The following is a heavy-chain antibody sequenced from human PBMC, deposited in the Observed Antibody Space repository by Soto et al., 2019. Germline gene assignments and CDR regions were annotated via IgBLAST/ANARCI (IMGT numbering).Heavy chain of an antibody. D-gene: IGHD6-13*01. J-gene: IGHJ3*02. CDR3: AREVAADGTFREDVFDI. CDR1: GGTFSNHA. CDR2: IIPIFTTT. V-gene: IGHV1-69*12. Sequence: QDQLVQSGAEVKKPGSSVKVSCKASGGTFSNHAINWVRQAPGQGLEWMGRIIPIFTTTDYAQRFQGRVTITADESTITAYMELSSLKHDDTAVYYCAREVAADGTFREDVFDIWGQGTMVTVSS.